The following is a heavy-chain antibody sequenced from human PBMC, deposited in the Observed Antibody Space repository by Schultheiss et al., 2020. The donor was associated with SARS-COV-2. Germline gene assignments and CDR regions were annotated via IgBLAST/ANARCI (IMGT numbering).Heavy chain of an antibody. CDR1: GYTFTSYG. V-gene: IGHV1-18*01. CDR2: ISAYNGNT. D-gene: IGHD3-16*01. Sequence: ASVKVSCKASGYTFTSYGISWVRQAPGQGLEWMGWISAYNGNTNYAQKLQGRVTMTTDTSISTAYMELSRLRSDDTAVYYCARYYYDYVWGSWAPRAFDIWGQGTMVTVSS. J-gene: IGHJ3*02. CDR3: ARYYYDYVWGSWAPRAFDI.